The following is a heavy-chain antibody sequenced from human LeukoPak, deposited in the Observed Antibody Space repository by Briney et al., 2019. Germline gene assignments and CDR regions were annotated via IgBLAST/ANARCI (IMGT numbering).Heavy chain of an antibody. Sequence: GGSLRLSCAASGFTFSSYWMSWVRQAPGKGLEWVANIKQDGSEKYYVDSVKGRFTISRDNAKNSLYLQMNSLRAEDTALYYCAKDISGEGYSSGSHFDYWGQGTLVTVSS. CDR3: AKDISGEGYSSGSHFDY. D-gene: IGHD6-19*01. CDR1: GFTFSSYW. V-gene: IGHV3-7*03. CDR2: IKQDGSEK. J-gene: IGHJ4*02.